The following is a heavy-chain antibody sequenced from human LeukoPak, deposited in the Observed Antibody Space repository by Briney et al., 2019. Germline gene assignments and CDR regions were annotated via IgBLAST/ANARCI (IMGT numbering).Heavy chain of an antibody. CDR3: ARVSPYSSSWYSFDY. D-gene: IGHD6-13*01. CDR2: IYYSGST. J-gene: IGHJ4*02. Sequence: SETLSLTCTVSGGSISSYYWSWIRQPPGKGLEWIGYIYYSGSTNYNPSLKSRVAISVDTSKNQFSLKLSSVTAADTAVYYCARVSPYSSSWYSFDYWGQGTLVTVSS. CDR1: GGSISSYY. V-gene: IGHV4-59*01.